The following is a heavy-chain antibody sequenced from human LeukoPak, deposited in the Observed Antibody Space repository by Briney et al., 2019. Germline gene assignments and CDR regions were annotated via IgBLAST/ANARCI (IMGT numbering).Heavy chain of an antibody. CDR2: ISGSGGST. Sequence: GGSLTLSCAASGFTFSSYAMSWVRQAPGKGLEWVSAISGSGGSTYYADSVKGRFTISRDKFMNTLYLQMNSLRAEDTAVYYCARGRGLPVRPPNEGFLDYWGRGTLVTVSS. V-gene: IGHV3-23*01. D-gene: IGHD6-6*01. CDR3: ARGRGLPVRPPNEGFLDY. CDR1: GFTFSSYA. J-gene: IGHJ4*02.